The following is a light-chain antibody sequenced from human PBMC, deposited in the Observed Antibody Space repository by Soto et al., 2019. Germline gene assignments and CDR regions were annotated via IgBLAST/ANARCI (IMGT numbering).Light chain of an antibody. J-gene: IGLJ1*01. Sequence: QSVLTQPASVSGSPGQSITISCTGTSSDVGGYNSVSWYQQHQGKVPKIMIYDVSIRPSGVPDRFSGSKSGNTASLTISGLQAEDEADYYCSSYTSIPALVFGTGTKLTVL. CDR3: SSYTSIPALV. CDR2: DVS. V-gene: IGLV2-14*01. CDR1: SSDVGGYNS.